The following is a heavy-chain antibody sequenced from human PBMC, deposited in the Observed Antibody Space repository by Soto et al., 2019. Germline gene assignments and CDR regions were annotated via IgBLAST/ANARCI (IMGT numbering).Heavy chain of an antibody. CDR3: AREQQQLDAFDI. D-gene: IGHD6-13*01. CDR1: GFTFSSYA. J-gene: IGHJ3*02. Sequence: GGSLRLSCAASGFTFSSYAMHWVRQAPGKGLEWVAVISYDGSNKYYADSVKGRFTISRDNSKNTLYLQMNSLRAEDTAVYYCAREQQQLDAFDIWGQGTMVTV. CDR2: ISYDGSNK. V-gene: IGHV3-30-3*01.